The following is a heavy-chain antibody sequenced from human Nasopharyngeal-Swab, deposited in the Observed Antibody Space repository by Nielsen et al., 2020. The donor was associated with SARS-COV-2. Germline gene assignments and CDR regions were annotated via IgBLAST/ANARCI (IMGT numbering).Heavy chain of an antibody. CDR3: ARVVWVDWDAFHI. Sequence: ASVKVSCKASGGTFSSYAISWVRQAPGQGLEWMGWINPNSGGTNYAQKFQGRVTMTRDTSISTAYMELSRLRSDDTAVYYCARVVWVDWDAFHIWGQGTIVTVSS. J-gene: IGHJ3*02. CDR2: INPNSGGT. D-gene: IGHD3-16*01. V-gene: IGHV1-2*02. CDR1: GGTFSSYA.